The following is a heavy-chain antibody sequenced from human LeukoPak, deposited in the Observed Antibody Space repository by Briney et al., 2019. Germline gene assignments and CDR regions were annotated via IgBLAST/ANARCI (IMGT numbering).Heavy chain of an antibody. J-gene: IGHJ3*01. CDR3: ATNLGIAVAGGAFDL. CDR2: FDPEDGKT. Sequence: GASVKVSCKASSYSLTELSMHWVRQAPGKGLEWMGGFDPEDGKTIYAQRLQGRVTMTEDTSTDTAYMQLRSLISEDSAVYYCATNLGIAVAGGAFDLWGQGTEVTVSS. V-gene: IGHV1-24*01. CDR1: SYSLTELS. D-gene: IGHD6-19*01.